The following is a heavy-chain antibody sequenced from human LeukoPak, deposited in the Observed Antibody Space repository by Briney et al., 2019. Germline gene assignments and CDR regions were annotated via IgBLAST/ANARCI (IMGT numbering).Heavy chain of an antibody. Sequence: GGSLRLSCAASGFTFSNYAMGWVRQAPGKGLEWVSGISGSDYAYYTDSVKGRFTISRDNSKNTLYPQMNTLRAEDTAVYYCAKGVRYLDWWILDYWGQGTLVPVSS. CDR2: ISGSDYA. CDR3: AKGVRYLDWWILDY. V-gene: IGHV3-23*01. D-gene: IGHD3-9*01. CDR1: GFTFSNYA. J-gene: IGHJ4*02.